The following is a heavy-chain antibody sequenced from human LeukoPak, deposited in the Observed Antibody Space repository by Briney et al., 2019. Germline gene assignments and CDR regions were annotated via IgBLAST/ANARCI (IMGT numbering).Heavy chain of an antibody. CDR1: GDSISSYY. D-gene: IGHD6-13*01. CDR2: ISYSGST. J-gene: IGHJ6*03. CDR3: AREAAAGGFDDYYYYMDV. V-gene: IGHV4-59*01. Sequence: PSETLSLTCTVSGDSISSYYWSWIRQPPGKGLEWIGHISYSGSTNYNPSLKSRVTISVDTSKKQFSLNLSSVTAADTAVYYCAREAAAGGFDDYYYYMDVWGKGTTVTISS.